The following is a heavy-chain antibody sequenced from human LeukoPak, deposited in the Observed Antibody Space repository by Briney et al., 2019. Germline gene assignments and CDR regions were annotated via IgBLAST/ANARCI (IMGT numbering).Heavy chain of an antibody. CDR1: GGSSSGYY. V-gene: IGHV4-34*01. Sequence: SETLSLTCAVYGGSSSGYYWSWIRQPPGKGLEWIGEINHSGSTNYNPSLKSRVTISVDTSKNQFSLKLSSVTAADTAVYYCAGGRLRFPQTRWGQGTLVTVSS. J-gene: IGHJ4*02. CDR2: INHSGST. D-gene: IGHD5-12*01. CDR3: AGGRLRFPQTR.